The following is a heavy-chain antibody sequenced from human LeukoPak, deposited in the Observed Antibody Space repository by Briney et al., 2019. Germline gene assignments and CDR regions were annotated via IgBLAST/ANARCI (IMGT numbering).Heavy chain of an antibody. J-gene: IGHJ6*02. D-gene: IGHD3-10*01. CDR1: GFTFSNAW. CDR3: TTVPPTYYYGSGSYYAGMDV. Sequence: GGSLRLSCAASGFTFSNAWMSWVRQAPGKGLEWVGRIKSKTDGGTTDYAAPVKGRFTISREDSKNTLYLQMNSLKTEDTAVYYCTTVPPTYYYGSGSYYAGMDVWGQGTTVTVSS. V-gene: IGHV3-15*01. CDR2: IKSKTDGGTT.